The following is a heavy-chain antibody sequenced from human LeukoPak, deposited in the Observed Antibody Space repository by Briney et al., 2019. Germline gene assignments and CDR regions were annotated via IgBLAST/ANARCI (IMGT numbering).Heavy chain of an antibody. CDR1: GGTFIIYA. CDR2: IIPILGIA. Sequence: ASVTVSFKASGGTFIIYAISWVRQAPGQGLEWVGRIIPILGIANYAQKFQGRVTITADKSTSTAYMELSSLRSEDTVVYYCARVRNGYKEVDYWGQGTLVTVSS. D-gene: IGHD5-12*01. J-gene: IGHJ4*02. CDR3: ARVRNGYKEVDY. V-gene: IGHV1-69*04.